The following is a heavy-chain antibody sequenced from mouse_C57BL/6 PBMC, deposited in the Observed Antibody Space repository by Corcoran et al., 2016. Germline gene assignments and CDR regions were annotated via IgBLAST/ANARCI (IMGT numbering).Heavy chain of an antibody. CDR2: IYPGDGDT. Sequence: QVQLQQSGAELVKPGASVKISCKASGYAFSSYWMNWVKQRPGKGLEWIGQIYPGDGDTNYNGKFKGKATLTAGKSSSTAYMQLSSLTSEDSAVYFCARWGYYGNYFDYWGQGTTLTVSS. D-gene: IGHD2-1*01. CDR3: ARWGYYGNYFDY. J-gene: IGHJ2*01. V-gene: IGHV1-80*01. CDR1: GYAFSSYW.